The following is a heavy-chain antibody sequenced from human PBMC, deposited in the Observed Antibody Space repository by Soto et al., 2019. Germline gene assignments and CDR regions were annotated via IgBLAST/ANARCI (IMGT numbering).Heavy chain of an antibody. CDR3: ARASEYQLLLREVWFDP. D-gene: IGHD2-2*01. CDR2: IYPGDSDT. CDR1: GYSFTSYW. J-gene: IGHJ5*02. V-gene: IGHV5-51*01. Sequence: PGESLKISCKGSGYSFTSYWIGWVRQMPGKGLEWMGIIYPGDSDTRYSPSFQGQVTISADKSISTAYLQWSSLKASDTAMYYCARASEYQLLLREVWFDPWGQGTLVTVSS.